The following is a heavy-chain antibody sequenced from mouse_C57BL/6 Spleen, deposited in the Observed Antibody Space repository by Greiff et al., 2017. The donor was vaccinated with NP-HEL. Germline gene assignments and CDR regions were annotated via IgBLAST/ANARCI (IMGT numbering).Heavy chain of an antibody. Sequence: VQLQQSGAELMKPGASVKLSCKATGYTFTGYWIEWVKQRPGHGLEWIGEILPGSGSTNYNEKFKGKATFTADTSSNTAYMQLSSLTTEDSAIYYCARTLAPYGNYRVNWYFDVWGTGTTVTVSS. CDR2: ILPGSGST. CDR3: ARTLAPYGNYRVNWYFDV. D-gene: IGHD2-1*01. J-gene: IGHJ1*03. CDR1: GYTFTGYW. V-gene: IGHV1-9*01.